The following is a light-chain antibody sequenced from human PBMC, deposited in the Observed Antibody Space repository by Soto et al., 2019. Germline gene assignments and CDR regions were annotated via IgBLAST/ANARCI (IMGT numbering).Light chain of an antibody. CDR1: RSVSSY. V-gene: IGKV3-20*01. CDR3: QQYGSSPSSWT. CDR2: EGS. J-gene: IGKJ1*01. Sequence: DIVLTQSPATLSLSPGQTATLSCSASRSVSSYLAWYQQKAGQAPRLLIYEGSNRATGIPTRFSGSGSGTDFTLTISRLEPEDFAVYYCQQYGSSPSSWTFGQGTKVDIK.